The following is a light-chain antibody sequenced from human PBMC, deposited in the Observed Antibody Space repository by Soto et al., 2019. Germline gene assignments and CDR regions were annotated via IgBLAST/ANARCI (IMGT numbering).Light chain of an antibody. CDR3: LQHYSWPWT. J-gene: IGKJ1*01. CDR2: RIF. V-gene: IGKV3-15*01. CDR1: QSVSGY. Sequence: EIVITQSPGTVSVFPGETVTLSCRASQSVSGYLDWFHQKPGQAPRIVLLRIFTRVIGVPARFSGSGSETEFNLTISGLQSEDSGVYYCLQHYSWPWTVGQGAKGEIK.